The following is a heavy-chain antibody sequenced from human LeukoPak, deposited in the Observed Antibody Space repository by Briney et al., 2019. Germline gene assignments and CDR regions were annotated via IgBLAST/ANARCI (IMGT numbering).Heavy chain of an antibody. CDR2: IIPILGIA. D-gene: IGHD6-13*01. J-gene: IGHJ6*02. CDR1: GGTFSSYD. V-gene: IGHV1-69*04. CDR3: ARDNSGTYSRIYGMDV. Sequence: ASVKVSCKASGGTFSSYDISWVRQAPGQGLEWMGRIIPILGIANYAQKFQGRVTITADNSTSTAYMELSRLRSEDTAVYYCARDNSGTYSRIYGMDVWGQGTTVTVSS.